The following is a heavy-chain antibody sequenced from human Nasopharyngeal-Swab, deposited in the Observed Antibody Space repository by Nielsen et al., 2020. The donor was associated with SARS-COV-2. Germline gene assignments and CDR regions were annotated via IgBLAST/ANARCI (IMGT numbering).Heavy chain of an antibody. CDR3: ARDLDYYGSGTNGMDV. V-gene: IGHV3-69-1*01. Sequence: LEWVSSISSSSYIYYADSVKGRFTISRDNAKNSLYLQMNSLRAEDTAVYYCARDLDYYGSGTNGMDVWGQGTTVTVSS. CDR2: ISSSSYI. J-gene: IGHJ6*02. D-gene: IGHD3-10*01.